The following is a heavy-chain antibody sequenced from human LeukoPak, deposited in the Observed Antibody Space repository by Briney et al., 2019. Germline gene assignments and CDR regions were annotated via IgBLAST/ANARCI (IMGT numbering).Heavy chain of an antibody. CDR3: AKAASWRWLPVDY. D-gene: IGHD5-24*01. CDR2: ISYDGSNK. CDR1: GFTFSSYG. V-gene: IGHV3-30*18. J-gene: IGHJ4*02. Sequence: GGSLRLSCAASGFTFSSYGMHWVRQAPGKGLEWVAVISYDGSNKYYADSEKGRFTISRDNSKNTLYLQMNSLRAEDTAVYYCAKAASWRWLPVDYWGQGTLVTVSS.